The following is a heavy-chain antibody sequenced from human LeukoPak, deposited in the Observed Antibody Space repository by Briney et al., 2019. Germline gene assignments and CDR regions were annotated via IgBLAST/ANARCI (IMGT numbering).Heavy chain of an antibody. CDR3: ARDQRVTGRPDIDY. D-gene: IGHD4-11*01. CDR1: GFTFRNHW. Sequence: TGGSLRLSCAASGFTFRNHWMHWVRHTPGKGLVWVSRISSDGSSTTYADSVKGRFTISRDNAKNTLYLQMNNLRAEDTAMYYCARDQRVTGRPDIDYWGQGTLVIVSS. J-gene: IGHJ4*02. CDR2: ISSDGSST. V-gene: IGHV3-74*03.